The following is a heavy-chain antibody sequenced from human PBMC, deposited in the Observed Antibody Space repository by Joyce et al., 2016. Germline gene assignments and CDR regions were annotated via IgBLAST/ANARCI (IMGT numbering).Heavy chain of an antibody. D-gene: IGHD2-2*01. J-gene: IGHJ2*01. Sequence: QVQLVQSGAEVKKPGASVKVSCKASGYTFTGYSIHWVRQAPGQGLEWMGGINRNSGGTEYPQKFQGRVTMTRDTSIRTAYMELTGLRSDDTAVYYCARGDLRTSSPLFWYFALWGRGTLVTVSS. CDR1: GYTFTGYS. CDR2: INRNSGGT. V-gene: IGHV1-2*02. CDR3: ARGDLRTSSPLFWYFAL.